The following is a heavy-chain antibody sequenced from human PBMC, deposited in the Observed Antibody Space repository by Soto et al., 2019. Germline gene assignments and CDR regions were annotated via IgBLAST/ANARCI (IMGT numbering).Heavy chain of an antibody. CDR1: GFTFSNYA. Sequence: EVQLLESGGGLVQPGGSLRLSCAASGFTFSNYAVTWVRQAPGKGLEWVSTISGSGGSTYYADSVKGRFTISRDNSKNKLYLQMNSLRAEDTAVYSCAKDQGSSWYEIDYWGQGTLVTVSS. J-gene: IGHJ4*02. CDR2: ISGSGGST. CDR3: AKDQGSSWYEIDY. D-gene: IGHD6-13*01. V-gene: IGHV3-23*01.